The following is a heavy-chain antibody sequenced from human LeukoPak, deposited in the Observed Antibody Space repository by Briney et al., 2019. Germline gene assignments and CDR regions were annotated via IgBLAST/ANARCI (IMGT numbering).Heavy chain of an antibody. Sequence: MPSETLSLTCTVSGGSISSGDYYWSWIRQPPGKGLEWIGYIYYSGSTYYNPSLKSRVTISVDTSKNQFSLKLSSVTAADTAVYYCARATRSRNWFDPWGQGTLVTVSS. CDR3: ARATRSRNWFDP. V-gene: IGHV4-30-4*01. CDR2: IYYSGST. D-gene: IGHD4-17*01. J-gene: IGHJ5*02. CDR1: GGSISSGDYY.